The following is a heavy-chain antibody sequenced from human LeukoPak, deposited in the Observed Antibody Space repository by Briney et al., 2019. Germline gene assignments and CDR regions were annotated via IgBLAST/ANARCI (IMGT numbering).Heavy chain of an antibody. CDR1: GFTFSSYG. D-gene: IGHD6-19*01. CDR2: ISYDGSNK. J-gene: IGHJ4*02. V-gene: IGHV3-30*03. CDR3: ARAVAVVGFDY. Sequence: PGGSLRLSCAASGFTFSSYGMHWVRQAPGKGLEWVAVISYDGSNKYYADSVKGRFTISRDNSKNTLYLQMNSLRAEDTAVYYCARAVAVVGFDYWGQGTLVTVSS.